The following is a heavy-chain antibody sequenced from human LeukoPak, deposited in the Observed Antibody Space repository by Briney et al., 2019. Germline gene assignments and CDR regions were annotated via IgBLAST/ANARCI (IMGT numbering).Heavy chain of an antibody. CDR3: ARAANWLVAGTLDY. Sequence: ASVKVSCKASGGTFSSYAISWVRQAPGQGLEWMGGIIPIFGTANYAQKFQGRVTITADESTSTAYMELSSLRSEDTAVYYCARAANWLVAGTLDYWGQGTLVTVSS. J-gene: IGHJ4*02. CDR1: GGTFSSYA. CDR2: IIPIFGTA. V-gene: IGHV1-69*13. D-gene: IGHD6-19*01.